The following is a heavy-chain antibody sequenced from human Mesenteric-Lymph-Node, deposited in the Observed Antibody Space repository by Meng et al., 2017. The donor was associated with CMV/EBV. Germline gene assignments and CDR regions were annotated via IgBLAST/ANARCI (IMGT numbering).Heavy chain of an antibody. Sequence: GGSLRLSCAASGFTFSSYSMNWVRQAPGKGLEWVSSISSSSSYIYYADSVKGRFTISRDNAKNSLYLQMNSLKAEDTAVYYCAGGRVTIFGVALFDPWGQGTLVTVSS. CDR3: AGGRVTIFGVALFDP. V-gene: IGHV3-21*01. CDR1: GFTFSSYS. J-gene: IGHJ5*02. D-gene: IGHD3-3*01. CDR2: ISSSSSYI.